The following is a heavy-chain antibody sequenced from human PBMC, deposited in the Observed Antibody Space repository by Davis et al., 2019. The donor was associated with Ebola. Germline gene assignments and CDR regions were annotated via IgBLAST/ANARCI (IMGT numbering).Heavy chain of an antibody. J-gene: IGHJ4*02. CDR1: EFTITSDY. CDR3: ATEPSMGDS. V-gene: IGHV3-53*01. Sequence: PGGSLRLSCAASEFTITSDYMGWVRQAPGKGLEWVSLLHVGGTTWYAGSVKGRFTISRDNSKNSLYLQMNSLRVEDTAIYYCATEPSMGDSWGQGTLVTVSS. D-gene: IGHD3-16*01. CDR2: LHVGGTT.